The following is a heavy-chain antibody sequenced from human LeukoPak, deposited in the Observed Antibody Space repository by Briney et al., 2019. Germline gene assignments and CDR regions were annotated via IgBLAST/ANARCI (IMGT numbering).Heavy chain of an antibody. Sequence: GGSLRLSCAASGFTFSSYAMSWVRQAPGKGLEWVSAISGSGGSTYYADSVKGRFTISRDNSKSTLYLQMNSLRTEDTAVYYCAKDRLGSGKTQFEYWGQGTLVTVSS. CDR1: GFTFSSYA. CDR2: ISGSGGST. D-gene: IGHD3-10*01. V-gene: IGHV3-23*01. CDR3: AKDRLGSGKTQFEY. J-gene: IGHJ4*02.